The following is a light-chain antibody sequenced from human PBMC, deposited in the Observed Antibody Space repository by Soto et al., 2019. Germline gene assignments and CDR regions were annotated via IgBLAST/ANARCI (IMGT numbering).Light chain of an antibody. V-gene: IGKV1-5*01. Sequence: DIQMTQSPSSLSASIGDRVTITCQASQNITNNLSWYQQKPGKAPNLLIYHASSLESGVPSRFSGSGSGTEFTLTISSLQPDDFATYYCQQYNSYPVTFGQGTKV. CDR1: QNITNN. J-gene: IGKJ1*01. CDR2: HAS. CDR3: QQYNSYPVT.